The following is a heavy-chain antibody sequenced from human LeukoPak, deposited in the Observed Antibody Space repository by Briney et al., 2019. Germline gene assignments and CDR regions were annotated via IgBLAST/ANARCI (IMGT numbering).Heavy chain of an antibody. CDR2: ISGSGGST. D-gene: IGHD6-13*01. J-gene: IGHJ5*02. V-gene: IGHV3-23*01. CDR3: AKDGVSSSWYDQWFDP. Sequence: GGSLRLSCAASGFTFSSYAMSGVRQAPGKGLEWVSAISGSGGSTYYADSVKGRFTISRDNSKNTLYLQMNSLRAEDTAVYYCAKDGVSSSWYDQWFDPWGQGTLVTVSS. CDR1: GFTFSSYA.